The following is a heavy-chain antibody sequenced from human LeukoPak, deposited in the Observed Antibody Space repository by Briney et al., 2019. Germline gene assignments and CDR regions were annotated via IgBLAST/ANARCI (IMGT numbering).Heavy chain of an antibody. D-gene: IGHD3-10*01. V-gene: IGHV1-8*01. CDR1: GYPFTTWE. CDR2: VHPNSGNT. Sequence: ASVKVSCKTSGYPFTTWEINWVRQAAGQGLEWMGWVHPNSGNTAYAQKFQGRVTMTRDTSISTAYMELSGLRADDRAVYFCARGPGNDPWGQGNLVTVSS. CDR3: ARGPGNDP. J-gene: IGHJ5*01.